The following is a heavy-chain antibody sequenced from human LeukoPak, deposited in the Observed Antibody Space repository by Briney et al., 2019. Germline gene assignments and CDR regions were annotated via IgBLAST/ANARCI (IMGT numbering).Heavy chain of an antibody. D-gene: IGHD2-15*01. CDR2: ISWNSGSI. J-gene: IGHJ4*02. CDR3: AKGGALVAATVDY. Sequence: GRSLRLSCAASGFTFDDYAMHWVRQAPGKGLEWVSGISWNSGSIGYADSVKGRFTISRDNAKNSLYLQMNSLRAEDTALYYCAKGGALVAATVDYWGQGTLVTVSS. V-gene: IGHV3-9*01. CDR1: GFTFDDYA.